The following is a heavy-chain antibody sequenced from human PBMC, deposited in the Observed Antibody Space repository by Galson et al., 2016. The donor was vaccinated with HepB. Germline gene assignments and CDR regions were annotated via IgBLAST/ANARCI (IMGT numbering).Heavy chain of an antibody. CDR2: INSGGGT. CDR3: VKEHHSRGYGAYFDD. D-gene: IGHD3-22*01. CDR1: GFTVSSNY. Sequence: SLRLSCAASGFTVSSNYMSWVRQAPGKGLEWVSVINSGGGTYYADSVKGRFTISRDNSKNTLYLQMNSLRPEDTAVYYCVKEHHSRGYGAYFDDWGQGTLVTVSS. J-gene: IGHJ4*02. V-gene: IGHV3-66*02.